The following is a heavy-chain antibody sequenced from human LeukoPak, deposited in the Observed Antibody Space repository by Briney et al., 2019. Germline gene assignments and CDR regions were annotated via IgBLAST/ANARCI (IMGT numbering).Heavy chain of an antibody. V-gene: IGHV4-59*01. J-gene: IGHJ3*02. CDR2: IYSSGST. CDR1: GGSINYYY. Sequence: SETLSLTCTVSGGSINYYYWSWIRQPPGKGLEWIGYIYSSGSTTYNPSLKSRITISMDTSMNQFSLRLTSVTAADTAVYYCARDYSYTAFDIWGQGTMVTVSS. CDR3: ARDYSYTAFDI. D-gene: IGHD3-16*02.